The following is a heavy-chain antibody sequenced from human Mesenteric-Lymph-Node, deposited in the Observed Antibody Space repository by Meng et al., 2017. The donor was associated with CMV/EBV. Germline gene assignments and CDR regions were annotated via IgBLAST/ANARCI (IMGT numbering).Heavy chain of an antibody. V-gene: IGHV1-2*02. CDR3: ASPLGYCSSTSCSPYYYYGMDV. CDR2: INPNSGGT. CDR1: GYTFTGYY. D-gene: IGHD2-2*01. Sequence: ASVKVSCKASGYTFTGYYMHWVRQAPGQGLEWMGWINPNSGGTNYAQKFQGRVTMTRDTSISTAYMELSRLRSDDTAVYYCASPLGYCSSTSCSPYYYYGMDVWGQGTTVTVSS. J-gene: IGHJ6*02.